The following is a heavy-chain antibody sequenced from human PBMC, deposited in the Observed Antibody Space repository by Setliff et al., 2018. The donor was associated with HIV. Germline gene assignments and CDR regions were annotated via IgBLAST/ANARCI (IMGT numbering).Heavy chain of an antibody. CDR3: AHNRDHSTGPYFYDY. Sequence: PTLVNPTQTLTLTCTFSGFSLTTSGVGVGWIRQPPGEALEWLALIYWNDDKRYNLSLKSRLTVTKDTSKKEVVVTMTNMDPVDTATYYCAHNRDHSTGPYFYDYWGQGTRVTVSS. V-gene: IGHV2-5*01. J-gene: IGHJ4*02. CDR1: GFSLTTSGVG. D-gene: IGHD6-19*01. CDR2: IYWNDDK.